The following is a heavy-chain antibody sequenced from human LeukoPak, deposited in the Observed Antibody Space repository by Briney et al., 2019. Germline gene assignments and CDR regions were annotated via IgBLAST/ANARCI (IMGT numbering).Heavy chain of an antibody. CDR2: IWYDGSNK. CDR3: ARVNGPADYYYYYYMDV. J-gene: IGHJ6*03. D-gene: IGHD2-21*01. CDR1: GFTFSSYG. V-gene: IGHV3-33*01. Sequence: GGSLRISCAASGFTFSSYGMHWVRQAPGKGLEWVAVIWYDGSNKYYADSVKGRFTISRDNSKNTLYLQMNSLRAEDTAVYYCARVNGPADYYYYYYMDVWGKGTTVTVSS.